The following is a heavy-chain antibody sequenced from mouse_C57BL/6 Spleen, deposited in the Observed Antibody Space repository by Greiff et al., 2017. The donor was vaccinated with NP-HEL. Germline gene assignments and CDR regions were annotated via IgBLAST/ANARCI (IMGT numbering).Heavy chain of an antibody. CDR2: IYPGDGDT. D-gene: IGHD1-1*01. J-gene: IGHJ4*01. CDR1: GYAFSSYW. CDR3: ARRGGTTVVAPYYAMDY. Sequence: QVQLKESGAELVKPGASVKISCKASGYAFSSYWMNWVKQRPGKGLEWIGQIYPGDGDTNYNGKFKGKATLTADKSSSTAYMQLSSLTSEDSAVYFCARRGGTTVVAPYYAMDYWGQGTSVTVSS. V-gene: IGHV1-80*01.